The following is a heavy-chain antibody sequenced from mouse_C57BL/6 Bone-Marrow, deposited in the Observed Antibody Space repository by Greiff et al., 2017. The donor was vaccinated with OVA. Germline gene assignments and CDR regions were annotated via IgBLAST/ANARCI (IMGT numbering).Heavy chain of an antibody. CDR3: ARPTVVGDWFAY. J-gene: IGHJ3*01. Sequence: VQLQQPGAELVRPGSSVKLSCKASGYTFTSYWMDWVKQRPGQGLEWIGNIYPSDSETHYNQKFKDKATLTVDKSSSTAYMQLSSLTSEDSAVYYCARPTVVGDWFAYWGQGTLVTVSA. D-gene: IGHD1-1*01. CDR2: IYPSDSET. CDR1: GYTFTSYW. V-gene: IGHV1-61*01.